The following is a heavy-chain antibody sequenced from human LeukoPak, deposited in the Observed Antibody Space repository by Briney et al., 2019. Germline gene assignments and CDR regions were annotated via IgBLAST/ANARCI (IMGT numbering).Heavy chain of an antibody. V-gene: IGHV3-30*18. J-gene: IGHJ3*02. D-gene: IGHD6-6*01. CDR2: ISYDGSNK. Sequence: GGSLRLSCAASGFTFSSYGMHWVRQAPGKGLEWVAVISYDGSNKYYADSVKGRFTISRDNSKNTLYLQMNSLRAEDTAVYYCAKSSGPTVAFDIWGQGTMVTVSS. CDR3: AKSSGPTVAFDI. CDR1: GFTFSSYG.